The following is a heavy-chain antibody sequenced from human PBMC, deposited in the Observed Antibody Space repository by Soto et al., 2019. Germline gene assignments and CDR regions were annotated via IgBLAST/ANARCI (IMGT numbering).Heavy chain of an antibody. Sequence: GASVKVSCKASGYTFTSYYMHWVRQAPGQGLEWMGIINPSGGSTSYAQKFQGRVTMTRDTSTSTVYMELSSLRSEDTAVYYCARGPLTYYDFWSGYSSWFDPWGQGTLVTV. J-gene: IGHJ5*02. CDR2: INPSGGST. D-gene: IGHD3-3*01. CDR3: ARGPLTYYDFWSGYSSWFDP. CDR1: GYTFTSYY. V-gene: IGHV1-46*01.